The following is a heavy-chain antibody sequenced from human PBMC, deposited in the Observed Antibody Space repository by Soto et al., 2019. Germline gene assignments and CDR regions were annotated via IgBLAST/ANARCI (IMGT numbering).Heavy chain of an antibody. CDR1: DDSINSDKYY. D-gene: IGHD3-9*01. CDR3: ARLEGLATISYYFDF. V-gene: IGHV4-39*01. Sequence: PSETLSLTCSVSDDSINSDKYYWGWIRQPPGKGLEWMGSIYYRGNAYYNPSLQTRVTISLDKSKSQFSLKLNSVTAADSAVYFCARLEGLATISYYFDFWGPGALVTVSS. CDR2: IYYRGNA. J-gene: IGHJ4*02.